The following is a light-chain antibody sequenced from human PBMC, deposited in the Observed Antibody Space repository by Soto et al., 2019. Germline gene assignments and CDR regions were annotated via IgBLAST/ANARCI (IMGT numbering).Light chain of an antibody. J-gene: IGKJ5*01. CDR3: MQGTHWIT. V-gene: IGKV2-30*01. CDR1: QSLVYSDGNTY. CDR2: KIS. Sequence: DVVMTQSPLSLPVTLGQPASISCRSSQSLVYSDGNTYLNWFQQRPGQSPRRLIYKISNRDSGVPDRFSGSGSGTDFTLKISRVEADDVGVYYCMQGTHWITFGQGTRLEIK.